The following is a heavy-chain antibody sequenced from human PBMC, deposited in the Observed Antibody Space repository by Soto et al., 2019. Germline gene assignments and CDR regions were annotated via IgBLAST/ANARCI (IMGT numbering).Heavy chain of an antibody. CDR3: ARDTEIAVAGYFDY. J-gene: IGHJ4*02. CDR1: GYTFTSYG. Sequence: ASVKVSCKASGYTFTSYGISWVRQAPGQGLEWVGWISAYNGNTNYAQKLQGRVTMTTDTSTSTAYMELGSLRSDDTAVYYCARDTEIAVAGYFDYWGQGTLVTVSS. D-gene: IGHD6-19*01. V-gene: IGHV1-18*01. CDR2: ISAYNGNT.